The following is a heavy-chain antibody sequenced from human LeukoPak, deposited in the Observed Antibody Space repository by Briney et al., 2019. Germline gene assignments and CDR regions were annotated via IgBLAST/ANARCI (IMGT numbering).Heavy chain of an antibody. D-gene: IGHD3-9*01. Sequence: GGSLRLSCAASGFTFSSCSMNWVRQAPGKGLEWVSCISSSSTYIYYADSMKGRFTISIDNAKNSLYLRMNSLRAEDTAVYYSATDLIGYFDWLGDGNWGQGTLVTVSS. CDR2: ISSSSTYI. V-gene: IGHV3-21*06. J-gene: IGHJ4*02. CDR1: GFTFSSCS. CDR3: ATDLIGYFDWLGDGN.